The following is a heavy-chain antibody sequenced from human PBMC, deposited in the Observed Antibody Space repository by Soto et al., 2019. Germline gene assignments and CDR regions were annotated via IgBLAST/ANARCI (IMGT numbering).Heavy chain of an antibody. J-gene: IGHJ4*02. D-gene: IGHD3-10*01. CDR1: GFTLSSYA. V-gene: IGHV3-23*01. Sequence: PGGSLRLSCAACGFTLSSYAMSWVRQAPEEGLEWVSAITESGSNTDYAASVKGRFAISRDNSTSTLSVQMSSMRAEDTAIYFCARGGRCRGVIDYWAQGTLVTVYS. CDR2: ITESGSNT. CDR3: ARGGRCRGVIDY.